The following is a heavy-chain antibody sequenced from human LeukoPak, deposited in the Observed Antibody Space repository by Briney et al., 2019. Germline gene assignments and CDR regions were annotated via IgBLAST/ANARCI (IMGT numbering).Heavy chain of an antibody. V-gene: IGHV3-11*01. CDR1: GFTFSDYY. J-gene: IGHJ3*02. CDR3: AKDLLVDDAFDI. CDR2: ISSSGSTI. Sequence: GGSLRLSCAASGFTFSDYYMSWIRQAPGKGLEWVSYISSSGSTIYYADSVKGRFTISRDNAKNSLYLQMNSLRAEDTAVYYCAKDLLVDDAFDIWGQGTMVTVSS. D-gene: IGHD2-2*01.